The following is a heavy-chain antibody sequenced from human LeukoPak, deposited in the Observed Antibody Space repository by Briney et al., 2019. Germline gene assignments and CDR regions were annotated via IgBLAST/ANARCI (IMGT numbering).Heavy chain of an antibody. CDR2: IYYSGST. Sequence: SETLSLTCTVSGGSISSGGNYWSWIRQHPGKGLEWIGYIYYSGSTYYNPSLKSRVTISLDTSKNQFSLKLTSVTAADTAVYYCTRDRWFDPWGQGTLVTVSS. V-gene: IGHV4-31*03. CDR1: GGSISSGGNY. CDR3: TRDRWFDP. J-gene: IGHJ5*02.